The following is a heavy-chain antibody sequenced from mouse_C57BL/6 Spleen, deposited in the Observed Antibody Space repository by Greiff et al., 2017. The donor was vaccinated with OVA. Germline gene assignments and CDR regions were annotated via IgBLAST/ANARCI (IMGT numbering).Heavy chain of an antibody. D-gene: IGHD1-1*01. J-gene: IGHJ3*01. V-gene: IGHV2-9-1*01. CDR1: GFSLTSYA. CDR3: ARSTTVVAPGFAY. CDR2: ILTGGGT. Sequence: VKVVESGPGLVAPSQSLSLTCPVSGFSLTSYAISWVRQPPGKGLEWLGVILTGGGTNNNSALNSKLSTIKDNSKRQVFLKMYSRLTDETARDYCARSTTVVAPGFAYWGQGTLVTVSA.